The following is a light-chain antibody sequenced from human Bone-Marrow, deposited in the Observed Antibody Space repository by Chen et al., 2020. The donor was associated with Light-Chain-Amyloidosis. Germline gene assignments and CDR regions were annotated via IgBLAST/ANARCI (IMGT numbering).Light chain of an antibody. CDR2: GAS. CDR3: QQYNNWPFT. Sequence: EIVMTQSPAPLSVSPGERATLSCRASQSVSSNLAWYQQKPGQAPRLLIYGASTRATGIPARFSGSGSGTEFTLNISSLQSEDFAVYYCQQYNNWPFTFGPGTKVDIK. CDR1: QSVSSN. J-gene: IGKJ3*01. V-gene: IGKV3-15*01.